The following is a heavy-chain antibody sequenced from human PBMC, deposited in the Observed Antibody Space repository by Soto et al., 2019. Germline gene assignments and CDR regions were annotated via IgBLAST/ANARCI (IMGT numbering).Heavy chain of an antibody. V-gene: IGHV1-69*01. CDR2: IVPMLGTP. J-gene: IGHJ6*02. D-gene: IGHD1-26*01. CDR3: ARNGTYSSTLSQYSGMDV. CDR1: GGTFDNFI. Sequence: QVQLVQSGAEVKEPGSSVRVSCKASGGTFDNFIMNWVRQTPGQGLEWMGGIVPMLGTPTYAEKFKGRVTIPAARWRSTMYMEVTSLRSEDTAIYYCARNGTYSSTLSQYSGMDVWGPGTTVTVSS.